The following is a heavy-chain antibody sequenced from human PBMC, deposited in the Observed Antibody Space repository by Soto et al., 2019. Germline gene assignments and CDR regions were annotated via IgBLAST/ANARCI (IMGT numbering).Heavy chain of an antibody. CDR1: GYSFTSYW. CDR3: ARRAAAGLFFDY. J-gene: IGHJ4*02. Sequence: GGSLKISCKGSGYSFTSYWIGWVRQRPGKGLEGIGIIYPGGSNSRYSPSFQGQVTISADKSISTAHLKWSSLKASDTAMYYCARRAAAGLFFDYWGQGTLVTVSS. D-gene: IGHD6-13*01. V-gene: IGHV5-51*01. CDR2: IYPGGSNS.